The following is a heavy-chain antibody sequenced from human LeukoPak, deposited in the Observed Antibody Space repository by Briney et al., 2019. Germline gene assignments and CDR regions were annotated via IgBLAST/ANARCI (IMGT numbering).Heavy chain of an antibody. CDR3: ASYGNSWYYFDY. CDR1: VGSITSYY. D-gene: IGHD6-13*01. CDR2: MYYSENS. J-gene: IGHJ4*02. V-gene: IGHV4-59*01. Sequence: SETLSLTCTVSVGSITSYYWSWIRQPPEKGLEWIGYMYYSENSYYNPSRKSRVPISVDTSKKQFSLKMSSMAAADTGVYYCASYGNSWYYFDYWGQGTLVTVSS.